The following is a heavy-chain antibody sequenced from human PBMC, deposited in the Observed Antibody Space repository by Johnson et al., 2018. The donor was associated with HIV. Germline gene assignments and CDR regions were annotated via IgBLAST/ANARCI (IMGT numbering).Heavy chain of an antibody. CDR3: AREGGGNLEAFDI. Sequence: VQLVESGGGVVQPGRSLRLSCAASGFTVSSNYMSWVRQAPGKGLEWVSVIYSGGTIDYAGSVKGRFTISRDNAKNSLYLQMNSLRAEDTALYYCAREGGGNLEAFDIWGQGTLVTVSS. D-gene: IGHD4-23*01. CDR2: IYSGGTI. J-gene: IGHJ3*02. CDR1: GFTVSSNY. V-gene: IGHV3-66*01.